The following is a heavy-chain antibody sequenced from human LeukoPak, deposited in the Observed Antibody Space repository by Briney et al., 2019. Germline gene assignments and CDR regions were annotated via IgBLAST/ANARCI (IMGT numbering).Heavy chain of an antibody. CDR3: ARDKGRGVRGVIPNWFDP. CDR2: ISSSSSYI. D-gene: IGHD3-10*01. CDR1: GFTFSSYS. Sequence: PGGSLRLSCAASGFTFSSYSMNWVRQAPGKGLEWVSSISSSSSYIYYADSVKGRFTISRDNAKNSLYLQMNSLRAEDTAVYYCARDKGRGVRGVIPNWFDPWGQGTLVTVSS. J-gene: IGHJ5*02. V-gene: IGHV3-21*01.